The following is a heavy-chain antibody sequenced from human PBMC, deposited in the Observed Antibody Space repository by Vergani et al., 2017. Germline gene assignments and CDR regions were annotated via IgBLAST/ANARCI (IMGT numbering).Heavy chain of an antibody. CDR1: GFTFNSYA. D-gene: IGHD2-2*01. J-gene: IGHJ3*01. CDR2: INNNGGST. CDR3: AKVCGSTSCPYGGGAFDV. V-gene: IGHV3-23*01. Sequence: QLLESGGGLIQPGGSLRLSCAASGFTFNSYAMTLVRQAPGKGLEWVSGINNNGGSTYYADSVKGRFTISSDNSKNTLYLQMTDLRAEDTATYYCAKVCGSTSCPYGGGAFDVWGHGTMVTVSS.